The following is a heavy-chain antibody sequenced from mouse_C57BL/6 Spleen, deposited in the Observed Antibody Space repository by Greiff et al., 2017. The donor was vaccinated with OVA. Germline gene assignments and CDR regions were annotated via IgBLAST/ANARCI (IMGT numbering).Heavy chain of an antibody. J-gene: IGHJ3*01. CDR3: AREFGDAY. CDR2: ISDGGSYT. V-gene: IGHV5-4*01. Sequence: EVQGVESGGGLVKPGGSLKLSCAASGFTFSSYAMSWVRQTPEKRLEWVATISDGGSYTYYPDNVQGRFTISRDNAKNNLYLQMSHLKSEDTAMXYCAREFGDAYWGQGTLVTVSA. CDR1: GFTFSSYA.